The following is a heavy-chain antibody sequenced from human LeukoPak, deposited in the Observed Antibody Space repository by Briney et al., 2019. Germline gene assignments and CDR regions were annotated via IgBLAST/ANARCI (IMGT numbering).Heavy chain of an antibody. J-gene: IGHJ4*02. CDR2: IYHSGST. Sequence: SETLSLTCTVSGYSISSGYYWGWIRQPPGKGLEWIGSIYHSGSTYYNPSLKSRVTISVDTSKNQFSLKLSSVTAADTAVYYCASYGSGSYYIRWGQGTLVTVSS. CDR3: ASYGSGSYYIR. D-gene: IGHD3-10*01. CDR1: GYSISSGYY. V-gene: IGHV4-38-2*02.